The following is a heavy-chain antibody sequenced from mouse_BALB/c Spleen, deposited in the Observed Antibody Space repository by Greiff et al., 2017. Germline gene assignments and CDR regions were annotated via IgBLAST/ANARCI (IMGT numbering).Heavy chain of an antibody. J-gene: IGHJ3*01. V-gene: IGHV5-6-5*01. CDR3: AREAGSAWFAY. CDR2: ISSGGST. CDR1: GFTFSSYA. Sequence: EVQLVESGGGLVKPGGSLKLSCAASGFTFSSYAMSWVRQTPEKRLEWVASISSGGSTYYPDSVKGRFTISRDNARNILYLQMSSLRSEDTAMYYCAREAGSAWFAYWGQGTLVTVSA.